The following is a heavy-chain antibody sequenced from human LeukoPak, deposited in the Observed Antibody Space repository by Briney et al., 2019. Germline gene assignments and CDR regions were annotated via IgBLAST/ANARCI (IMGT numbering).Heavy chain of an antibody. D-gene: IGHD4-17*01. Sequence: GGSLRLSCAASGFTFSSYAMSWVRQAPGKGLEWVSAISGSGGSTYYADSVKGRFTISRDNSKNTLYLQMNSLRAEDTAVYYCARAKFTVTTFGRAAFDIWGQGTMVTVSS. V-gene: IGHV3-23*01. CDR1: GFTFSSYA. CDR2: ISGSGGST. CDR3: ARAKFTVTTFGRAAFDI. J-gene: IGHJ3*02.